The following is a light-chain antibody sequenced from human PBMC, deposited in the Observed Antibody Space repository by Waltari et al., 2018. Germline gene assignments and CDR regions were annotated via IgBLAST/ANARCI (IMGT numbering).Light chain of an antibody. CDR3: QQYYGTPPRT. CDR2: WAS. CDR1: QSVLYNSDNKNY. J-gene: IGKJ1*01. V-gene: IGKV4-1*01. Sequence: DIVMNQSPDSLAVSLGERATINCKSRQSVLYNSDNKNYLAWYQQKPGQPPKLLIYWASTRESGVPDRFSGSGSGTDFTLTITSLQAEDVAVYYCQQYYGTPPRTFGQGTKVEIK.